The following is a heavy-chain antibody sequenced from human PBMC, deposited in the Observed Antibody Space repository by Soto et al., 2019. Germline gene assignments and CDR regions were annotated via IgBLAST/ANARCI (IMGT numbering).Heavy chain of an antibody. CDR3: ARRPSMVGGVGYYFEF. J-gene: IGHJ4*02. D-gene: IGHD3-10*01. CDR2: IYYSGST. V-gene: IGHV4-39*01. CDR1: GGSISSSSHY. Sequence: QLQLQESGPGLVKPSETLSLTCTVSGGSISSSSHYWGWIRQPPGKGLEWIGRIYYSGSTYYNPSLKSRVTISVDTSKNLFSLKLSSVTAADTAVYYCARRPSMVGGVGYYFEFWGQGALVTVSS.